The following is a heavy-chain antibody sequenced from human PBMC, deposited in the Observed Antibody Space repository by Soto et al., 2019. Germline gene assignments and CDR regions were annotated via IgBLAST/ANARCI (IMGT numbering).Heavy chain of an antibody. Sequence: GWSLRLSCAASGFTFSSYSMNWVRQAPGKGLEWVSSISSSSSYIYYADSVKGRFTISRDNAKNSLYLQMNSLRAEDTAVYYCARRKDSSGSDAFDIWGQGTMVTVSS. V-gene: IGHV3-21*01. CDR1: GFTFSSYS. D-gene: IGHD6-19*01. J-gene: IGHJ3*02. CDR3: ARRKDSSGSDAFDI. CDR2: ISSSSSYI.